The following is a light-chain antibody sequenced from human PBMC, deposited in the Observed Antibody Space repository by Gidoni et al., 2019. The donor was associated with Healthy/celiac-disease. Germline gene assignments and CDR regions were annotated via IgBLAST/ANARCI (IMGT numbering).Light chain of an antibody. CDR2: GAS. Sequence: EILMTQSPATLSVSPGERATLSCRASQSVSSNLAWYQQKPGQAPRLLIYGASTRATGIPVRFSGSGSGTEFTLTISSLQSEDFAVYYCQQYNNWPRTFXGXTKVEIK. V-gene: IGKV3-15*01. CDR3: QQYNNWPRT. CDR1: QSVSSN. J-gene: IGKJ4*01.